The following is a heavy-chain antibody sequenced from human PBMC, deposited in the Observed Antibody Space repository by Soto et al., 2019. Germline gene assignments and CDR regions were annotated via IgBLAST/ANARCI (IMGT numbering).Heavy chain of an antibody. CDR2: VYPGDSDI. J-gene: IGHJ4*02. CDR3: ARASRAGGDYRGLDC. CDR1: GYSFPSHW. V-gene: IGHV5-51*01. Sequence: PGESLKISCKASGYSFPSHWIAWVRQMPGKGLEWMGSVYPGDSDIRYSPSFQGQVTISADMSSTTAYLQWDSLKASDTATYYCARASRAGGDYRGLDCWGPGTLVTVSS. D-gene: IGHD4-17*01.